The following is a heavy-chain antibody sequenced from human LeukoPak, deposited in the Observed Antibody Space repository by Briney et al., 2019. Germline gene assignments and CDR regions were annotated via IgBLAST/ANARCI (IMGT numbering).Heavy chain of an antibody. CDR3: AKDRTHRRYYDSTGYYNQYDY. D-gene: IGHD3-22*01. V-gene: IGHV3-23*01. J-gene: IGHJ4*02. Sequence: GGSLRLSCVASEFIFSNFAMSWVRKAPGKGLEWVSTIRGNAAATYYGDSVKGRFTISRDNSRNTLYLQMNSLRAEDTAIYYCAKDRTHRRYYDSTGYYNQYDYWGQGALVTVSS. CDR2: IRGNAAAT. CDR1: EFIFSNFA.